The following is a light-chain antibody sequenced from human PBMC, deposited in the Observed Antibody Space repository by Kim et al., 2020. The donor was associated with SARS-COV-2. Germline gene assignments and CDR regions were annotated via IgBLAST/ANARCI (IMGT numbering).Light chain of an antibody. Sequence: GQRVTISCSGSSSNIGSNTVNWYQQLPGTAPKLLIYSNNQRPSGVPDRFSGSNSGTSASLAISGLQSEHEADYYCAAWDVSLNGWVFGGGTQLTVL. V-gene: IGLV1-44*01. J-gene: IGLJ3*02. CDR1: SSNIGSNT. CDR2: SNN. CDR3: AAWDVSLNGWV.